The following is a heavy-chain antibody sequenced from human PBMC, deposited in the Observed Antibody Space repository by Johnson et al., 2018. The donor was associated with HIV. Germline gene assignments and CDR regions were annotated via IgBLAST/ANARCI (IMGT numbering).Heavy chain of an antibody. J-gene: IGHJ3*02. CDR3: ARDGQDRDDAFDI. CDR2: ISDDGTNK. D-gene: IGHD3-22*01. Sequence: QVQLVESGGGLVKPGGSLRLSCTASGFSFSDYYMSWIRQAPGKGLEWVAVISDDGTNKFYADSVKGRFTISRDNAKNSLYLQMNSLRAEDTAVYYCARDGQDRDDAFDIWGQGTMVTVSS. CDR1: GFSFSDYY. V-gene: IGHV3-11*01.